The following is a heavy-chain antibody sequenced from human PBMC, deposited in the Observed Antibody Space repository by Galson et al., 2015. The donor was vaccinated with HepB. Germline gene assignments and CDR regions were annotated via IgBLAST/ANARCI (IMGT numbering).Heavy chain of an antibody. CDR3: AKDPRYDYGWWRRGVVDV. D-gene: IGHD3-16*01. CDR1: GFTFSSYG. Sequence: SLRLSCAASGFTFSSYGMHWVRQAPGKGLEWVAVIPYDGSNKYYADSVKGRFTISRDNSKNTLYLQMNSLRAEDTAVYYCAKDPRYDYGWWRRGVVDVWGQGTTVTVSS. CDR2: IPYDGSNK. V-gene: IGHV3-30*18. J-gene: IGHJ6*02.